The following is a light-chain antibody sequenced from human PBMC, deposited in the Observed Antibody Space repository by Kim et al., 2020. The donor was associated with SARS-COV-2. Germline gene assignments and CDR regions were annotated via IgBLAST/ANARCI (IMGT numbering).Light chain of an antibody. J-gene: IGLJ1*01. V-gene: IGLV2-8*01. CDR3: RAHAGIKV. CDR1: STDINNYDY. CDR2: EVS. Sequence: QSALTQPPSASGSPGQFVTISCTGTSTDINNYDYVSWYQQRPGKAPKLVIFEVSKRPSGVPDRFSGSKSGSTASLTVSGLQAEDEADYYCRAHAGIKVFGPGTKVTVL.